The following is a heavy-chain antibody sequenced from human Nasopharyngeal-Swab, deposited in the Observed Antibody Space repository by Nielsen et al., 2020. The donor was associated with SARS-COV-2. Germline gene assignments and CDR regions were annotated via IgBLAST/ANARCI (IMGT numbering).Heavy chain of an antibody. V-gene: IGHV3-23*03. Sequence: GESLKISCAASGFTFSSYAMSWVRQAPGKGLEWVSLINSDGSTYYSDSVRGRFTISRDSSKNTLYLQMNYLRAEDTALYYCARDNRIQLWLRFYGLDVWGQGTTVTVSS. CDR2: INSDGST. D-gene: IGHD5-18*01. J-gene: IGHJ6*02. CDR3: ARDNRIQLWLRFYGLDV. CDR1: GFTFSSYA.